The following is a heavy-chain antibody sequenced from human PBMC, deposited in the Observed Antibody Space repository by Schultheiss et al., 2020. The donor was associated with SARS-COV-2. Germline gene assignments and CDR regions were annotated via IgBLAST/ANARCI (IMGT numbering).Heavy chain of an antibody. J-gene: IGHJ5*02. CDR2: IYHSGST. D-gene: IGHD3-3*01. CDR3: ARVEGHYDFWSGSHWFDP. Sequence: SETLSLTCAVSGGSISSYYWSWIRQPPGKGLEWIGSIYHSGSTYYNPSLKSRVTISVDTSKNQFSLKLSSVTAADTAVYYCARVEGHYDFWSGSHWFDPWGQGTLVTVSS. CDR1: GGSISSYY. V-gene: IGHV4-59*12.